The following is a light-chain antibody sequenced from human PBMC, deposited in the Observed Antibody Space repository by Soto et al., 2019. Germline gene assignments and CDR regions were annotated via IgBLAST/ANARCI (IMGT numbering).Light chain of an antibody. Sequence: EIVLTQSPATLSLSPGERATLSCRASQSVSSYLAWYQQKPGQAPRLLIYDASNSATGIPARFSGSGSGTDFTLTISSLEPEDFAVYYCQQRSNWPRVTFGGGTKVESK. V-gene: IGKV3-11*01. CDR2: DAS. J-gene: IGKJ4*01. CDR1: QSVSSY. CDR3: QQRSNWPRVT.